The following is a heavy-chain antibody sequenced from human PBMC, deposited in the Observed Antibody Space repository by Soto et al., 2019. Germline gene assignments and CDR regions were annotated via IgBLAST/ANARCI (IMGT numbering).Heavy chain of an antibody. Sequence: QVHLMQSGAEVKKPGSSVKVSCKASGGTFGSDAITWVRQAPGQGLEWVGRIIPIFGTTNHAQNLQGRVNISAYKSTPTSYMELPRLPSDDTALDFSARDSTDSGYYAEWLDPWGQGTQVTVSS. CDR1: GGTFGSDA. D-gene: IGHD3-22*01. J-gene: IGHJ5*02. CDR3: ARDSTDSGYYAEWLDP. CDR2: IIPIFGTT. V-gene: IGHV1-69*06.